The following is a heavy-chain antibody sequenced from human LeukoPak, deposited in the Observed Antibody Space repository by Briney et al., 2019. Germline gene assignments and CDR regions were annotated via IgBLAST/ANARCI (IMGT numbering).Heavy chain of an antibody. CDR3: ARDGVSSSPDFDY. D-gene: IGHD6-6*01. CDR2: IKYDGSEK. Sequence: PGGSLRLSCGASGFTFGGYWMYWVRQAPGKGLEWVANIKYDGSEKNYVDSVKGRFTISRDNAKNSLYLQMNSLRAEDTAVYYCARDGVSSSPDFDYWGQGTLVTV. V-gene: IGHV3-7*01. J-gene: IGHJ4*02. CDR1: GFTFGGYW.